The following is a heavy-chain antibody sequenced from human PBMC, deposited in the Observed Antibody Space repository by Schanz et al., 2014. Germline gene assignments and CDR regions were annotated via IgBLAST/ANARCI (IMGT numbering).Heavy chain of an antibody. V-gene: IGHV3-74*01. D-gene: IGHD4-17*01. J-gene: IGHJ4*02. CDR3: TRDTDYHFDY. CDR2: TSHDGSFT. Sequence: WVRQAPGKGLVWVSRTSHDGSFTTFADSVKGRFTISRDNARNTLYLQMNSLRAEDTAVYYCTRDTDYHFDYWGQGTLVTVSS.